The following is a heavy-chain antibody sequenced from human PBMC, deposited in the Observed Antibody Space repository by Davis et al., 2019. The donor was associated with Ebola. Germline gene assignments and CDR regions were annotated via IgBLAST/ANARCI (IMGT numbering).Heavy chain of an antibody. CDR3: ARVVDTWRVVDDY. J-gene: IGHJ4*02. CDR1: GYTFASNG. Sequence: AASVKVSCKASGYTFASNGIAWVRQAPGQGLEWMGWIAAYNGYTNYVQNFQGRVTMTIDPSASTAYMELRSLRSDDTAVYYCARVVDTWRVVDDYWGQGTLVTVSS. V-gene: IGHV1-18*01. CDR2: IAAYNGYT. D-gene: IGHD2-15*01.